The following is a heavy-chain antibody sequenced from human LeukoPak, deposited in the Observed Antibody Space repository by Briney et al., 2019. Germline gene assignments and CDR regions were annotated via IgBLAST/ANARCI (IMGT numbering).Heavy chain of an antibody. CDR1: GGSISSYY. J-gene: IGHJ6*03. D-gene: IGHD2-15*01. V-gene: IGHV4-4*07. CDR2: IYTSGST. Sequence: PSETLSLTCTVSGGSISSYYWSWIRQPAGKGLEWIARIYTSGSTNYNPSLQSRVTMSVDTSKNQFSLKLSSVTAADTAVYYCARVTPKTGGAVTRRVPLSSNSGGSGNYYYYMDVWGKGTTVTVSS. CDR3: ARVTPKTGGAVTRRVPLSSNSGGSGNYYYYMDV.